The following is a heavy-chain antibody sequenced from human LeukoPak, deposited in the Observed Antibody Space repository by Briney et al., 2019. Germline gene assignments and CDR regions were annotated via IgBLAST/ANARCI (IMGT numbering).Heavy chain of an antibody. D-gene: IGHD2-2*01. CDR2: IKCDGSEK. V-gene: IGHV3-52*01. J-gene: IGHJ3*02. CDR1: GFAFSNSW. Sequence: GGSLRLSCAASGFAFSNSWMHWVCQAPEKGLEWVADIKCDGSEKCYVDSVKGRLTISRDNAKNSLYLQVNSLRAEDMTVYYCVRGVGSSTSCYVRAFDIWGQGTMVTVSS. CDR3: VRGVGSSTSCYVRAFDI.